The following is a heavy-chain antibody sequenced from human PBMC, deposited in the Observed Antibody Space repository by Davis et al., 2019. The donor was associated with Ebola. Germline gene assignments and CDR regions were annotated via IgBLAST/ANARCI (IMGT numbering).Heavy chain of an antibody. J-gene: IGHJ4*02. D-gene: IGHD5-18*01. CDR3: AKEGIQLWLRDGLDY. V-gene: IGHV3-23*01. Sequence: GESLKISCAASGFIFSSYVMSWVRQAPGKGLEWVSTLGTSADTYYADSVKGRFTISRDNSKNTLYLQMNSLRAEDTAVYYCAKEGIQLWLRDGLDYWGQGTLVTVSS. CDR2: LGTSADT. CDR1: GFIFSSYV.